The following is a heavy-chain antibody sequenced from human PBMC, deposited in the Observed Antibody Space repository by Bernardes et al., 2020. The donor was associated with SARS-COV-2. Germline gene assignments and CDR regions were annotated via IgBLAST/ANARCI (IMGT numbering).Heavy chain of an antibody. CDR3: TRRDRDYTNRMFDY. CDR1: GFSFSNYW. CDR2: IKQDGSEK. Sequence: GSLRLSCAASGFSFSNYWMTWVRQAPGKGLEWVANIKQDGSEKHYVDSVKGRFTISRDNAKNSLYLQMDSLRAEDTAVYYCTRRDRDYTNRMFDYWGQGTLVTVSS. J-gene: IGHJ4*02. D-gene: IGHD4-4*01. V-gene: IGHV3-7*03.